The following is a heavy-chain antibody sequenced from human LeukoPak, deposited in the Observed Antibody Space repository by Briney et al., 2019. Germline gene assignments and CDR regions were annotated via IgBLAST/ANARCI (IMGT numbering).Heavy chain of an antibody. CDR3: ARDSLRWAATIIYYYYYGMDV. J-gene: IGHJ6*02. CDR2: INHSGST. D-gene: IGHD5-12*01. CDR1: GGSFSGYY. Sequence: SETLSPTCAVYGGSFSGYYWSWIRQPPGKGLEWIGEINHSGSTNYNPSLKSRVTISVDTSKNQFSLKLSSVTAADTAVYYCARDSLRWAATIIYYYYYGMDVWGQGTTVTVSS. V-gene: IGHV4-34*01.